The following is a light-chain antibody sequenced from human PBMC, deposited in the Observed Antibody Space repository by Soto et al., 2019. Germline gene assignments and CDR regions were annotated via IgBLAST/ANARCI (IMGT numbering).Light chain of an antibody. CDR1: QGIGDT. Sequence: EVALTQSPATLSVSPGEGVTLSCRASQGIGDTLAWYQHKPGQTPRLLIYGASSRATGIPDRFSGSGSGTDFTLTISRLEPEDFAVYYCQQYGSSLFTFGPGTKVDIK. CDR3: QQYGSSLFT. J-gene: IGKJ3*01. V-gene: IGKV3-20*01. CDR2: GAS.